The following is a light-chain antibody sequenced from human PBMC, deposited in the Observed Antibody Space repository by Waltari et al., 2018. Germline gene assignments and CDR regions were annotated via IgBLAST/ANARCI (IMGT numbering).Light chain of an antibody. CDR2: WTS. J-gene: IGKJ1*01. CDR1: RSISYTKNY. Sequence: DIILTQSPETLAVSLGERATINCKSSRSISYTKNYLSWYQQKPGQSPRLLISWTSTRYVGVPDRFSGSGSGADFTLTIDGLQAEDVAVYYCQKYYSNPTFGQGTKVQIK. V-gene: IGKV4-1*01. CDR3: QKYYSNPT.